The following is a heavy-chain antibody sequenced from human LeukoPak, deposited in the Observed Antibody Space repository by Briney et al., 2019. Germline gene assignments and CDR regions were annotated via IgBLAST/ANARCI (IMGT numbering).Heavy chain of an antibody. V-gene: IGHV1-69*13. J-gene: IGHJ4*02. CDR3: ATYDVLTGFEY. Sequence: ASVKDSCKTSGNTLSEHPNTTKPHPPGHGLEWMGGIIPLKGTSKLTQKLQDRATISADESTNTVYMEVRSLRSEDTALYYCATYDVLTGFEYWGQGTLVIVSS. CDR2: IIPLKGTS. D-gene: IGHD3-9*01. CDR1: GNTLSEHP.